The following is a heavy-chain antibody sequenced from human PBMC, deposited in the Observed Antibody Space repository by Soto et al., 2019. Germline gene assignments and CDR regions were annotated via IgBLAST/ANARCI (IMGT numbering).Heavy chain of an antibody. CDR2: IHHDGIT. CDR3: AREGGYFDSSGSGVYHYHGVDV. Sequence: PSETLSLTCAIYGGSFSSHSRSWVRQPPGKGLEWIGEIHHDGITNYNPSLKSRVTMSLDTSRNQFSLKLSSVTAADTAVYYCAREGGYFDSSGSGVYHYHGVDVWGQGTTVTVSS. J-gene: IGHJ6*02. D-gene: IGHD3-22*01. CDR1: GGSFSSHS. V-gene: IGHV4-34*01.